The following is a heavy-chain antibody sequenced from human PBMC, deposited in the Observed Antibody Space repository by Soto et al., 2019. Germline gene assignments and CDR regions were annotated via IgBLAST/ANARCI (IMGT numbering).Heavy chain of an antibody. D-gene: IGHD2-2*02. CDR3: ARGGGYCSSTSCYTRQYYYYYYGMDV. CDR2: INHSGST. Sequence: SETLSLTCAVYGGSFSGYYWSWIRQPPGKGLEWIGEINHSGSTNYNPSLKSRVTISVDTSKNQFSLRLSSVTAADTAVYYCARGGGYCSSTSCYTRQYYYYYYGMDVWGQGTTVTVSS. J-gene: IGHJ6*02. CDR1: GGSFSGYY. V-gene: IGHV4-34*01.